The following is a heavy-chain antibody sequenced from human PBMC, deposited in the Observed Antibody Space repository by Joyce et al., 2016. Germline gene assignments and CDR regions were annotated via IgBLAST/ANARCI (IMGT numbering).Heavy chain of an antibody. V-gene: IGHV1-2*02. CDR1: GYRFTDHY. Sequence: QVQLVQSGAELKKPGASVKVSCHTSGYRFTDHYIHWIRQVTGQGFQWMACVNPSDVDPTYQVNFQRRVTMTGDTSTTTAFMDLTDLTFDDTAVYYCARGRKIEWEYYFDHWGQGTLVTVSS. D-gene: IGHD1-26*01. CDR3: ARGRKIEWEYYFDH. J-gene: IGHJ4*02. CDR2: VNPSDVDP.